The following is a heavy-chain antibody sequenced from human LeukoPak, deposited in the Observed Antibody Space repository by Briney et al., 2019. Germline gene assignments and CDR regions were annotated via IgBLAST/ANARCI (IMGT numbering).Heavy chain of an antibody. Sequence: ASVKVSCKAPGYTFTGYYIHWVRHAPGQGLEWMGWINPNSGGTNYAQKFQGRVTMTRDTSISTAYMELSRLRADDTAVYYCARGSFSADAPLVLDYFHHWGQGTLVTDSS. CDR2: INPNSGGT. D-gene: IGHD5-18*01. J-gene: IGHJ1*01. CDR1: GYTFTGYY. CDR3: ARGSFSADAPLVLDYFHH. V-gene: IGHV1-2*02.